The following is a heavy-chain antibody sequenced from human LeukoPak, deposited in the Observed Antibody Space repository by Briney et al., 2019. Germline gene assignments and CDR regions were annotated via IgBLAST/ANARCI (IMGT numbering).Heavy chain of an antibody. D-gene: IGHD4-17*01. V-gene: IGHV3-38-3*01. CDR2: ISGGST. J-gene: IGHJ4*02. Sequence: AGGSLRLSCAASGFTVSSNEMSWVRQAPGKGLEWVSSISGGSTYYADSRKGRFTISRDNSKNTLHLQMNSLRAEDTAVYYCARVVDHDYGDYYLDYWGQGTLVTVSS. CDR3: ARVVDHDYGDYYLDY. CDR1: GFTVSSNE.